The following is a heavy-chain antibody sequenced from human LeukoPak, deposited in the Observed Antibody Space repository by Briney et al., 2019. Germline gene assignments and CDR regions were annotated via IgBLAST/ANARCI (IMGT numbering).Heavy chain of an antibody. Sequence: ASVKVSCKVSGYTFTDYYMHWVQQAPGKGLEWMGLVDPEDGETIYAEKFQGRVTITADTSTDTAYMELSSLRSEDTAVYYCATVDYYDSSGLDYWGQGTLVTVSS. CDR2: VDPEDGET. D-gene: IGHD3-22*01. V-gene: IGHV1-69-2*01. CDR3: ATVDYYDSSGLDY. CDR1: GYTFTDYY. J-gene: IGHJ4*02.